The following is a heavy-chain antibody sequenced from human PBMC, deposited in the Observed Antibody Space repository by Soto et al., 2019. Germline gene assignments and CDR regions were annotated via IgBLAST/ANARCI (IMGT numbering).Heavy chain of an antibody. CDR2: IFYSGST. Sequence: QVQLQESGPGLVKPSETVSLTCTVSGGFFSNYAWNWIRQSPGKGLEWIGYIFYSGSTTYNPSLKSRVIISIDTSKNQLSLKLSSVTAADTAVYYCAREDSMVRGGDAMDVWGQGTTVTVSS. D-gene: IGHD3-10*01. V-gene: IGHV4-59*01. J-gene: IGHJ6*02. CDR3: AREDSMVRGGDAMDV. CDR1: GGFFSNYA.